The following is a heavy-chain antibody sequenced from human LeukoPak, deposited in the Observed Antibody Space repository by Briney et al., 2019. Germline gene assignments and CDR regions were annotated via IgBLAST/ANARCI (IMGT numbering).Heavy chain of an antibody. CDR3: ARGPDSSSYYYFDF. J-gene: IGHJ4*02. Sequence: PSETLSLTCTVSGGSISSGDYYRSWIRQPPGKGLEWIGYIYHSGSTYFNPSLKSRVTISVDTSKNQFSLKLSSVTAADTAVYYCARGPDSSSYYYFDFWGQGTLVTVSS. V-gene: IGHV4-30-4*01. CDR2: IYHSGST. CDR1: GGSISSGDYY. D-gene: IGHD3-22*01.